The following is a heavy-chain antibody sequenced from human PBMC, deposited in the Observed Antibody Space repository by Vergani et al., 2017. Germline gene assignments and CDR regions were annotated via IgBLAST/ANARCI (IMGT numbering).Heavy chain of an antibody. J-gene: IGHJ6*02. CDR3: AGTGAAMVEVGYYYYGMDV. CDR2: IYYSGST. Sequence: QVQLQESGPGLVKPSETLSLTCTVSGGSISSYYWSWIRQPPGKGLEWIGYIYYSGSTNYNPSLKSRVTISVETSKNQFSLKLSSVTAADTAVYYCAGTGAAMVEVGYYYYGMDVWGQGTTVTVSS. D-gene: IGHD5-18*01. V-gene: IGHV4-59*01. CDR1: GGSISSYY.